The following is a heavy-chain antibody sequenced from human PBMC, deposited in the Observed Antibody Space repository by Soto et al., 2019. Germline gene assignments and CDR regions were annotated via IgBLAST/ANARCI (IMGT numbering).Heavy chain of an antibody. J-gene: IGHJ6*02. Sequence: SETLSLTCTVSGGSISSYYWSWIRQPPGKGLEWIGEINHSGSTNYNPSLKSRVTISVDTSKNQFSLKLSSVTAADTAVYYCARSFLRTGTTYYYYGMDVWGQGTTVTVSS. D-gene: IGHD1-1*01. CDR3: ARSFLRTGTTYYYYGMDV. CDR1: GGSISSYY. V-gene: IGHV4-34*01. CDR2: INHSGST.